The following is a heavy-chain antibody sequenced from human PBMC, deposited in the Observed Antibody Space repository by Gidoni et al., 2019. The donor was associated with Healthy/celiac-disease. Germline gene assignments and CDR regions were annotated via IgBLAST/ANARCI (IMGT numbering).Heavy chain of an antibody. CDR3: AIYYGSGSYHPLDY. CDR2: IIPIFGTA. CDR1: GCTSSSYA. D-gene: IGHD3-10*01. J-gene: IGHJ4*02. V-gene: IGHV1-69*01. Sequence: QVQLVQSGAEVKKPGSSVKLSCKASGCTSSSYAISWVRQAPGQGLEWMGGIIPIFGTANYAQKSQGEVTITTDESTSTAYMELSSLRSEDTAVYYCAIYYGSGSYHPLDYWGQGTLVTVSS.